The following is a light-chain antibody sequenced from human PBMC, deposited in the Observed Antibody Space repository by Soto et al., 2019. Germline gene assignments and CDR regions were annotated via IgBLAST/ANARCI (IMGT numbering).Light chain of an antibody. Sequence: NQMTQCSSTLCAAFAGRSTXTCRAGRDTNYWLAWYQQKAGRAPKLLIYGDSTLASGVPSRFSGSGSGTEFTLTISSLQPDDSATYYCQHRHSYPLTFGGGTKVDIK. V-gene: IGKV1-5*01. CDR2: GDS. CDR3: QHRHSYPLT. CDR1: RDTNYW. J-gene: IGKJ4*01.